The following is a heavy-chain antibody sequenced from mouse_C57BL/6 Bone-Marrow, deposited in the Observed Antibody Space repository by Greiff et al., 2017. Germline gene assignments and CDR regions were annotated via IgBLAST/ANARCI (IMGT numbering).Heavy chain of an antibody. Sequence: EVQLVESGEGLVKPGGSLKLSCAASGFTFSSYAMSWVRQTPEKRLEWVAYISSGGDYIYYADTMKGRFTISRDNARNTRYLQMSSLKSEDTAMYYSVSAVVDYAMDYWGQGTSVTVSS. CDR1: GFTFSSYA. V-gene: IGHV5-9-1*02. CDR3: VSAVVDYAMDY. D-gene: IGHD1-1*01. J-gene: IGHJ4*01. CDR2: ISSGGDYI.